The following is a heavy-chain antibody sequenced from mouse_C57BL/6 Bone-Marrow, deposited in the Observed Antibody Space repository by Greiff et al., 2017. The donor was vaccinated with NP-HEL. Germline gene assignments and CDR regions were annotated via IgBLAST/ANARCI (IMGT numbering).Heavy chain of an antibody. CDR2: INPNNGGT. Sequence: EVQLQQSGPELVKPGASVKMSCKASGYTFTDYNMHWVKQSHGKSLEWIGYINPNNGGTSYKQKFKGKATLTVNKSSRTAYMELRSLTSEDSAVYYCARREAYYSNYGYFDYWGQGTTLTVSS. J-gene: IGHJ2*01. CDR1: GYTFTDYN. CDR3: ARREAYYSNYGYFDY. D-gene: IGHD2-5*01. V-gene: IGHV1-22*01.